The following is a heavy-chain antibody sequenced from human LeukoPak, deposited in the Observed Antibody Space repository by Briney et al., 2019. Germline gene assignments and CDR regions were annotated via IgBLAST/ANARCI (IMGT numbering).Heavy chain of an antibody. CDR1: GYTFTSYG. CDR2: IVPIFGTA. J-gene: IGHJ4*02. D-gene: IGHD6-19*01. Sequence: SVKVSCKASGYTFTSYGISWVRQAPGQGLEWMGGIVPIFGTANSAQKFRGRVTITADKSTSTAYMELSSLRSEDTAVYYCATVRTSSGWTLDYWGQGTLVTVSS. CDR3: ATVRTSSGWTLDY. V-gene: IGHV1-69*06.